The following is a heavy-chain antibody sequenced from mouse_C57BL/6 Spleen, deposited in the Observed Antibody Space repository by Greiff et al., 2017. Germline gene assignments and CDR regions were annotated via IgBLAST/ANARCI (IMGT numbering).Heavy chain of an antibody. CDR1: GYTFTSYW. CDR3: AREAITTVVATEDY. D-gene: IGHD1-1*01. CDR2: IDPSDSYT. J-gene: IGHJ4*01. V-gene: IGHV1-59*01. Sequence: QVQLQQPGAELVRPGTSVKLSCKASGYTFTSYWMHWVKQRPGQGLEWIGVIDPSDSYTNYNQKFKGKATLTVDTSSSTAYMQLSSLTSEDSAVYYCAREAITTVVATEDYWGQGTSVTVSS.